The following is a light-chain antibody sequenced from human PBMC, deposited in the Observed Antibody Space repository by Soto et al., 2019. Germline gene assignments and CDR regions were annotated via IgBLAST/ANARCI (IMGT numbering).Light chain of an antibody. CDR2: GAS. Sequence: EIVLTQSPGTLSLSPGERATLSCRASQSVSSSYLAWYQQKPGQAPRLLIYGASSRATGVPDRFSGSGSGTDFILTISRLETEDFGVYYCQQYGSSPLTFGGGTNVEIK. CDR1: QSVSSSY. J-gene: IGKJ4*01. CDR3: QQYGSSPLT. V-gene: IGKV3-20*01.